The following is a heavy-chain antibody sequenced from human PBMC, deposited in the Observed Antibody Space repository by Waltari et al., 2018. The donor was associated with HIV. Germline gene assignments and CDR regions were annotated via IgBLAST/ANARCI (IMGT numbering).Heavy chain of an antibody. CDR2: IIPIFGTA. J-gene: IGHJ4*02. CDR3: ARDAPGATVTTKLLN. Sequence: QVQLVQSGAEVKKPGSSVKVYCKASGGTFSSQAISWVRQPTGQGLEWMGGIIPIFGTANDAHKFQGRVTITADKSTSTAYMELSSLRSEDTAVYYCARDAPGATVTTKLLNWGQGTLVTVSS. D-gene: IGHD4-17*01. CDR1: GGTFSSQA. V-gene: IGHV1-69*06.